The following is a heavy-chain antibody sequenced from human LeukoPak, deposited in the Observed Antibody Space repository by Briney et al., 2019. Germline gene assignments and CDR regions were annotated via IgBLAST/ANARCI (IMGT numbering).Heavy chain of an antibody. CDR1: GFTFGEYA. CDR3: TRDRDNSGWFRGAGDY. CDR2: IRSKAYDETT. Sequence: GGSLRLSCTASGFTFGEYAMSWFRQAPGKGLEWIGFIRSKAYDETTEHAASVKGRFTVSRDDSKSIAYLQMNSLKIEDTAMYYCTRDRDNSGWFRGAGDYWGQGTLVTVSS. V-gene: IGHV3-49*03. D-gene: IGHD6-19*01. J-gene: IGHJ4*02.